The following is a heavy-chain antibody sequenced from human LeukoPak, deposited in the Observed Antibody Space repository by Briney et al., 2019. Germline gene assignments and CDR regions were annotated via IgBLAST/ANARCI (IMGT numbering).Heavy chain of an antibody. V-gene: IGHV3-23*01. J-gene: IGHJ4*02. Sequence: GGSLRLSCAASGFTFSNYAMNWVRQAPGKGLEWVSGISNSGSSKDYADSVKGRFTISRDNSKNTLFLQMSSLRAEDTAIYYCAKGEYGSGWPDWGQGTLVTVSS. CDR3: AKGEYGSGWPD. D-gene: IGHD6-19*01. CDR2: ISNSGSSK. CDR1: GFTFSNYA.